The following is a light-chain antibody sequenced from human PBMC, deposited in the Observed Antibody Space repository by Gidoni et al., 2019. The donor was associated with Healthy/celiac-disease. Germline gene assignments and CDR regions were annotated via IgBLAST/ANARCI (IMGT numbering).Light chain of an antibody. CDR3: QQYGSSAYS. CDR1: QSVSSSY. Sequence: LVLTPSPGTLSLSPGESATLSCRASQSVSSSYLAWYQQKPGQAPRLLSYGASSRANGIPDRFSGSGSGKDFTLTISRLEPEDFAVYYCQQYGSSAYSFXQXTKLEIK. J-gene: IGKJ2*03. V-gene: IGKV3-20*01. CDR2: GAS.